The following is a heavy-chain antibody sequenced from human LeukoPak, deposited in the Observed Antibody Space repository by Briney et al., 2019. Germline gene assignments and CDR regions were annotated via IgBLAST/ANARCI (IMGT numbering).Heavy chain of an antibody. D-gene: IGHD3-10*01. CDR1: GFTFSNYD. CDR3: ASLVLLFFGESAAAGHVDMDV. CDR2: ISHDGSRI. V-gene: IGHV3-30*03. J-gene: IGHJ6*03. Sequence: GGSLRLSCAASGFTFSNYDMHWVRQAPGKGLEWVAVISHDGSRIYYIDSVKGRFAISRDNSKNTLYLQMNSLRVEDTAIYYCASLVLLFFGESAAAGHVDMDVWGKGTTVTVSS.